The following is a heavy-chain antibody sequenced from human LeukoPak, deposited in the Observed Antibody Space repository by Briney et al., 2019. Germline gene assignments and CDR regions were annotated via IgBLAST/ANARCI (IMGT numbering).Heavy chain of an antibody. J-gene: IGHJ4*02. V-gene: IGHV3-7*01. Sequence: GGSLRLSCAASGFTFSSYSMNWVRQAPGEGLEWVASIKGDGSEKYYVDSVKGRFTISRDNAKNSLYLQMNSLRAEDTAVYYRARDRGWRSSGYYLYYFDFWGQGTLVTVSS. D-gene: IGHD3-22*01. CDR3: ARDRGWRSSGYYLYYFDF. CDR1: GFTFSSYS. CDR2: IKGDGSEK.